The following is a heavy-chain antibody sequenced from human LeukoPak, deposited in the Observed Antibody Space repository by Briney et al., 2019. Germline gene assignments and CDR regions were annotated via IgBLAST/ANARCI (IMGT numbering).Heavy chain of an antibody. CDR2: IYYSGST. CDR1: GGSISSGGYY. CDR3: ARGRMITFGGVIVDWFDP. Sequence: SETLSLTCTVSGGSISSGGYYWRWIRQHPGKGLEWIGYIYYSGSTYYNPSLKSRVTISVDTSKNQFSLKLSSVTAADTAVYYCARGRMITFGGVIVDWFDPWGQGTLVTVSS. D-gene: IGHD3-16*02. V-gene: IGHV4-31*03. J-gene: IGHJ5*02.